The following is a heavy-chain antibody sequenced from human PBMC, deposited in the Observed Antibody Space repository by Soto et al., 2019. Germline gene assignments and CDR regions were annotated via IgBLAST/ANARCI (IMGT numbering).Heavy chain of an antibody. V-gene: IGHV3-21*01. CDR2: ITISGNYI. CDR1: GFAFQTYT. CDR3: AKVGVLRTNFRWFDL. J-gene: IGHJ5*02. D-gene: IGHD2-8*01. Sequence: EGQLVESGGGLVKPGGSLRLSCAASGFAFQTYTMEWLRQPPGKGLEWVSSITISGNYIYYADSVKGRFTISRENGRNSFYLQMNSLRAEDTAVYYCAKVGVLRTNFRWFDLWGQGTLVTVSS.